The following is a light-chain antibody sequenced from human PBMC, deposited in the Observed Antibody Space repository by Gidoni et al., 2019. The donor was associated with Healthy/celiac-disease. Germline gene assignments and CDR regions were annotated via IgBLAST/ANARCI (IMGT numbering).Light chain of an antibody. CDR3: QQYGSSSYT. J-gene: IGKJ2*01. CDR2: GAS. Sequence: ETVLSQSPGTPSLSPGERATLSCRASQSVSSSYLAWYQQKPGQAPRLLIYGASSMATGIPDRFSGSGSGTDFTLTISRLEPEDFAVYYCQQYGSSSYTFGQXTKLEIK. V-gene: IGKV3-20*01. CDR1: QSVSSSY.